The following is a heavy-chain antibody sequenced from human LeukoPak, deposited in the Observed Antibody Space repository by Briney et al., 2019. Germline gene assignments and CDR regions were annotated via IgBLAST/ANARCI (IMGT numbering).Heavy chain of an antibody. CDR3: AKYFLSDSSGWEEDAFDI. CDR2: ISGSGSST. D-gene: IGHD6-19*01. CDR1: GFTFSSYA. Sequence: GGSLRLSCAASGFTFSSYAMSWVRQAPGKGLEWVSAISGSGSSTYYADSVKGRFAISRDNSKNTLYLQMNSLRAEDTAVYYRAKYFLSDSSGWEEDAFDIWGQGTMVTVSS. J-gene: IGHJ3*02. V-gene: IGHV3-23*01.